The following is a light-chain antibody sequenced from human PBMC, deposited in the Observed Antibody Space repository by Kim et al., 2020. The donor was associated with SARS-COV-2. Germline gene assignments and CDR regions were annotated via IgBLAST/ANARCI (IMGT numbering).Light chain of an antibody. Sequence: SAAVVDRVTITCRASQGISNYLAWYQQKPGKVPQLLIHDASTLRSGVPSRFSGSGSGTDFTLTISSLQPEDVATYYCQKYNSVPYTFGQGTKLEI. CDR3: QKYNSVPYT. J-gene: IGKJ2*01. CDR1: QGISNY. V-gene: IGKV1-27*01. CDR2: DAS.